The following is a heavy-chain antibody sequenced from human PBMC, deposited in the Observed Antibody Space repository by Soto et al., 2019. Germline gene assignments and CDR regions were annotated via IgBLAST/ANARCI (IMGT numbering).Heavy chain of an antibody. Sequence: QVQLVESGGGVVQPGRSLRLSCAASGFTFSSYAMHWVRQAPGKGLEWVAVISYDGSNKYYADSVKGRFTISRDNSKNTLYLQMNSLRAEDTAVYYCARDLLRSQRVLMVYAPYYYYGMDVWGQGTTVTVSS. CDR3: ARDLLRSQRVLMVYAPYYYYGMDV. J-gene: IGHJ6*02. D-gene: IGHD2-8*01. CDR2: ISYDGSNK. V-gene: IGHV3-30-3*01. CDR1: GFTFSSYA.